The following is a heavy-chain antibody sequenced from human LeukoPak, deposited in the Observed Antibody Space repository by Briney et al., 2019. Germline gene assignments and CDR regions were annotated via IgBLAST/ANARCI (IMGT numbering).Heavy chain of an antibody. CDR3: ARDSAHYLGSSDY. CDR2: ISESGDVT. CDR1: GFTFSSYP. V-gene: IGHV3-23*01. Sequence: GGPLRLSCVVSGFTFSSYPMSWVRQAPGKWLEWVAVISESGDVTHYADSMKGRFTISRDNSKNTLNLQMNSLRDEDTAIYYCARDSAHYLGSSDYWGQGTLVTVSP. J-gene: IGHJ4*02. D-gene: IGHD6-6*01.